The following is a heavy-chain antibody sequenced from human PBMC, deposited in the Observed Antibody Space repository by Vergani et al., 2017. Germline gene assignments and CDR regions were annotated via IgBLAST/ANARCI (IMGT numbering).Heavy chain of an antibody. Sequence: QVQLQESGPGLVKPSETLSLPCTVSGGSISSYYWSWIRQPPGKGLEWIGYIYYSGSTNYNPSLKSRVTISIDTSKNQFSLKLSSVTAADTGVYYCARLYYDFWSGRGDWFDPWGQGTLVTVSS. CDR3: ARLYYDFWSGRGDWFDP. CDR2: IYYSGST. CDR1: GGSISSYY. J-gene: IGHJ5*02. V-gene: IGHV4-59*01. D-gene: IGHD3-3*01.